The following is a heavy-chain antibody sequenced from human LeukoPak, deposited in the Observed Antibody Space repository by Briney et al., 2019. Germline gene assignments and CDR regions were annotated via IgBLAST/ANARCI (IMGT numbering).Heavy chain of an antibody. V-gene: IGHV3-43*01. CDR3: VRDFRAGIFMDV. CDR2: INWDGDVT. J-gene: IGHJ6*03. D-gene: IGHD6-19*01. Sequence: GRSLRLSCAASGFAFDDYTMNWVRQSPGKGPEWLSMINWDGDVTFYGDSVRGRFTISRDNTKNSLYLQMNSLRTEDTALYYCVRDFRAGIFMDVWGKGTMVIVSS. CDR1: GFAFDDYT.